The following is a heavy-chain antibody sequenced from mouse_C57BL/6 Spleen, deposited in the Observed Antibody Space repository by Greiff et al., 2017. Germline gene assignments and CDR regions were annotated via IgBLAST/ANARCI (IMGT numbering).Heavy chain of an antibody. V-gene: IGHV1-64*01. CDR2: IHPNSGST. D-gene: IGHD4-1*02. Sequence: QVQLQQPGAELVKPGASVKLSCKASGYTFTSYWMHWVKQRPGQGLEWIGMIHPNSGSTNYNEKFKSKATLTVDKSSSTAYMQLSSLTSEDAAVYYCATTGTLAWFAYWGQGTLVTVAA. CDR1: GYTFTSYW. CDR3: ATTGTLAWFAY. J-gene: IGHJ3*01.